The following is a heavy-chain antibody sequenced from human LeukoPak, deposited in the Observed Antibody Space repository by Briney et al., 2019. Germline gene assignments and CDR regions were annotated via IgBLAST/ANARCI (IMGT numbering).Heavy chain of an antibody. J-gene: IGHJ4*02. CDR2: ISYDGSNK. D-gene: IGHD1-26*01. V-gene: IGHV3-30-3*01. Sequence: QPGGSLRLSCAASGFTFSNYAMHWVRQAPGKGLEWVAVISYDGSNKFYADSVKGRFTISRDNSKDTLFLQMNSLRAEDTAVYYCARGRYIGTYQDFDYWGQGSLVTVSS. CDR1: GFTFSNYA. CDR3: ARGRYIGTYQDFDY.